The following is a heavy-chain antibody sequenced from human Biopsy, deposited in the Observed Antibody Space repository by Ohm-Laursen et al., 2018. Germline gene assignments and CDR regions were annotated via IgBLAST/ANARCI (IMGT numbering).Heavy chain of an antibody. CDR1: GGSISSSTTYY. Sequence: PSQTLSLTCTVSGGSISSSTTYYCAWLRQPPGKGLEWIGTIYNTETTFYNPSLKSRVTISVDTSTMQISLKVSSVTAADTALYFCARHPTGLWFDPWGHGTLVTVSS. CDR2: IYNTETT. V-gene: IGHV4-39*01. CDR3: ARHPTGLWFDP. J-gene: IGHJ5*02.